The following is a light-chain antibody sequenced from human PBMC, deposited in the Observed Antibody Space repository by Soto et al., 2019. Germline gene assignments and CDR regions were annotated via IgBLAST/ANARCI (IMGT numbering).Light chain of an antibody. CDR3: QQYYSFPRT. Sequence: VIWMTQSPSLLSASTGDRVTISCRVSQGISSYLAWYQQKPGKAPELLIYAASTLPSVVPSRCSGSGSGTDFTLTISCLQSEDFATYYCQQYYSFPRTFGQGTKLEIK. CDR2: AAS. CDR1: QGISSY. J-gene: IGKJ2*01. V-gene: IGKV1D-8*01.